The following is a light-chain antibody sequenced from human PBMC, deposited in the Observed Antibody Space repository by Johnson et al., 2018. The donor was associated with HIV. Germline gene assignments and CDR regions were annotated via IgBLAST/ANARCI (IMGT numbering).Light chain of an antibody. CDR1: SSNIGNNS. CDR2: DTD. CDR3: GTWDSSLSAHV. Sequence: QSVLTQPPSVSAAPGQTVTIPCSGNSSNIGNNSVSWCQRLPGTAPKLLIHDTDERPPGIPDRFSGSKSGTSATLGITGLLTGDEAAYHCGTWDSSLSAHVFGTGTKVTVL. V-gene: IGLV1-51*01. J-gene: IGLJ1*01.